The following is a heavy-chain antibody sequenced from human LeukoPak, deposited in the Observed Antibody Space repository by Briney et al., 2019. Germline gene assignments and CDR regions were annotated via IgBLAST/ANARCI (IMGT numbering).Heavy chain of an antibody. Sequence: SETLSLTCTVSGGSISSSSYYWGWIRQSPGKGLEWIGSIFHSGSTYYDPSLKSRVTISADTSKNQFSLKLSSVTAADTAVYYCARYGSYSSSWYFDYWGQGTLVTVSS. CDR1: GGSISSSSYY. D-gene: IGHD6-13*01. CDR2: IFHSGST. J-gene: IGHJ4*02. V-gene: IGHV4-39*01. CDR3: ARYGSYSSSWYFDY.